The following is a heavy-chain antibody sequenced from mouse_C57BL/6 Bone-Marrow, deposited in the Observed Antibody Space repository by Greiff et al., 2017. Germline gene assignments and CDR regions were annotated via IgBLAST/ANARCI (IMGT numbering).Heavy chain of an antibody. CDR3: ARDYGSSYFDY. CDR2: IYPGSGST. D-gene: IGHD1-1*01. Sequence: QVQLQQPGAELVKPGASVKMSCKASGYTFTSYWITWVKQRPGQGLEWIGDIYPGSGSTNYNEKFKSKATLTVDNSSSTAYMQLSSLTSEDSAVYYCARDYGSSYFDYWGQGTTLTVSS. J-gene: IGHJ2*01. CDR1: GYTFTSYW. V-gene: IGHV1-55*01.